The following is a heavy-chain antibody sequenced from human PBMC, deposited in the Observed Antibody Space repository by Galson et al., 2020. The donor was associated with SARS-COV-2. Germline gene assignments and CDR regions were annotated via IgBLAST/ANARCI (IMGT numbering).Heavy chain of an antibody. CDR3: MGYGGNSD. D-gene: IGHD4-17*01. CDR1: GFSVSTNH. V-gene: IGHV3-53*01. Sequence: GGSLRLSCAASGFSVSTNHVGWVRQAPGKGLEWVAIFSGTGKTLYADSVRGRFTISRDNSKNAVSLHMNTLRVEDTAVYYCMGYGGNSDWGRGTTVTVSS. CDR2: FSGTGKT. J-gene: IGHJ6*02.